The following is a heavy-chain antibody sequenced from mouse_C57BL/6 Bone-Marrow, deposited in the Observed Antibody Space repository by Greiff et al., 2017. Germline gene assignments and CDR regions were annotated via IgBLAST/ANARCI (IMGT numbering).Heavy chain of an antibody. D-gene: IGHD1-1*01. CDR2: IDPEDGET. Sequence: DVKLVESGAELVKPGASVKLSCTASGFNIKDYYMHWVKQRTEQGLEWIGRIDPEDGETKYAPKFQGKATITADTSSNTAYLQLSSLTSEDTAVYYCARYYGSSYGFAYWGQGTLVTVSA. CDR3: ARYYGSSYGFAY. CDR1: GFNIKDYY. J-gene: IGHJ3*01. V-gene: IGHV14-2*01.